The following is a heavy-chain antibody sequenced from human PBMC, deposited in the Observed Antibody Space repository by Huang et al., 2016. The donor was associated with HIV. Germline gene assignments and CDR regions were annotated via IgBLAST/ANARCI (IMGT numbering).Heavy chain of an antibody. V-gene: IGHV3-21*01. CDR3: VRENYGSGSTLHWFDP. D-gene: IGHD3-10*01. Sequence: DVQLVESGGGLVKPGGSLRLSCAASGFSFDSFAMHWVSQAPGKGLEWGGSITASSSFKDDAVSLTGRFTVSRDNAKNSLYLKMNSLRPEDTAVYYCVRENYGSGSTLHWFDPWGQGTLVTVSS. J-gene: IGHJ5*02. CDR2: ITASSSFK. CDR1: GFSFDSFA.